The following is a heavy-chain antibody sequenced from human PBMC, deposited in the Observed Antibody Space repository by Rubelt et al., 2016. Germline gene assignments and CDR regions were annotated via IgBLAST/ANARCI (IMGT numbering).Heavy chain of an antibody. CDR1: GYTFTSHY. Sequence: QVQLVQSGAEVKKPGASVKVSCKASGYTFTSHYMHWVRQAPGQGLEWMGIINPSGGSTSYGQKVKGRVTMTRETSTSTVYMDLSSLRCEDTAVYYCARVGFYYDSGSYVDWGQGTLVTVSS. D-gene: IGHD3-10*01. J-gene: IGHJ4*02. V-gene: IGHV1-46*01. CDR2: INPSGGST. CDR3: ARVGFYYDSGSYVD.